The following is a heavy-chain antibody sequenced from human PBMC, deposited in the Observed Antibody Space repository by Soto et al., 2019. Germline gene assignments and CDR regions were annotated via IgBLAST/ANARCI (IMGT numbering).Heavy chain of an antibody. D-gene: IGHD3-3*01. CDR2: YGGTT. CDR3: ARDGDYYGMDV. V-gene: IGHV3-49*02. Sequence: YGGTTEYAASVRGRFTISRDDSKSIAYLQMNSLQTPDTAIYYCARDGDYYGMDVWGQGTTVTVSS. J-gene: IGHJ6*02.